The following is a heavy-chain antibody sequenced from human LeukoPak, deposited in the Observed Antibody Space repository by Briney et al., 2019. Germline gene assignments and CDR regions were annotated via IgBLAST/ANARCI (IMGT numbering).Heavy chain of an antibody. J-gene: IGHJ6*03. D-gene: IGHD3-3*01. Sequence: GGSLRLSCAASGFTFSSYAMSWVRQAPGKGLEWVSAISGSGGSTYYADSVKGRITISRDNAKNSLYLQMNSLRAEDTAVYYCVRGGITIFGVAPLYPYYYYYMDVWGKGTTVTVSS. CDR1: GFTFSSYA. V-gene: IGHV3-23*01. CDR3: VRGGITIFGVAPLYPYYYYYMDV. CDR2: ISGSGGST.